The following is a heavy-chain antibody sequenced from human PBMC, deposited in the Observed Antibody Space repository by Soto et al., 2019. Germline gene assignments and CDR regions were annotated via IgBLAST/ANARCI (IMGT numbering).Heavy chain of an antibody. D-gene: IGHD5-12*01. CDR1: GGSISSYY. V-gene: IGHV4-59*01. Sequence: SETLSLTCTVSGGSISSYYWSWIRQPPGKGLEWIGYIYYSGSTNYNPSLKSRVTISVDTSKNQFSLKLSSVTAADTAVYYCARDRRGGYDFWGQGTLVTVSS. CDR3: ARDRRGGYDF. CDR2: IYYSGST. J-gene: IGHJ4*02.